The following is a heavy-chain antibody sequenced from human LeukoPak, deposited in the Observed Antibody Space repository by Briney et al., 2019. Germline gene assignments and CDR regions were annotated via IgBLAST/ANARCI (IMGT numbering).Heavy chain of an antibody. CDR2: TYYRSKWYT. CDR3: ARLGSGSNY. D-gene: IGHD3-10*01. CDR1: GDTVSSNSAA. J-gene: IGHJ4*02. V-gene: IGHV6-1*01. Sequence: SQTLSLTCAISGDTVSSNSAAWIWLRQAPSRGLEWLGRTYYRSKWYTEYAVSVKSRITINPDTSKYQFSLQLSSVNPEDTAVYYCARLGSGSNYWGQGTLVTVSS.